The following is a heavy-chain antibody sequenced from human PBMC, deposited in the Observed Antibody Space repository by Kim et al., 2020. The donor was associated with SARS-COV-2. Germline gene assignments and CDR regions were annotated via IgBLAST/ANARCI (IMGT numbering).Heavy chain of an antibody. CDR1: GYILTELS. Sequence: ASVKVSCKVSGYILTELSMHWVRQAPGKGLEWMGGFDPEDGETIYAQKFQGRVTMTEDTSTDTAYMELSSLRSEDTAVYHCATHAPTVTTPPDYWGQGTLVTVSS. D-gene: IGHD4-17*01. CDR2: FDPEDGET. J-gene: IGHJ4*02. CDR3: ATHAPTVTTPPDY. V-gene: IGHV1-24*01.